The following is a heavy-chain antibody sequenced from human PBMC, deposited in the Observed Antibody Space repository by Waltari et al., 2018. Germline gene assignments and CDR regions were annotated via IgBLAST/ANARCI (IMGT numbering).Heavy chain of an antibody. V-gene: IGHV3-30*02. CDR2: IHFDGNNK. D-gene: IGHD4-17*01. J-gene: IGHJ4*02. CDR1: GFTFNTYG. Sequence: QVQLVESGGGVVQPGGSLRLSCAASGFTFNTYGMHWVRQAPGEGLEWVSFIHFDGNNKFYADSVKGRFTISRDNSKSTLYLQMNSLRAEDTAVYYCTGYGPYTPGHWGQGTPVTVSS. CDR3: TGYGPYTPGH.